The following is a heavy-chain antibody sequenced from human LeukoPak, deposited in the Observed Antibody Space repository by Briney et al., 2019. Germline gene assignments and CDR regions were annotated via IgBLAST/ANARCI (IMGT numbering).Heavy chain of an antibody. J-gene: IGHJ3*02. CDR3: ARERGITIFGVVTHDAFDI. Sequence: GGFLRLSCAAPGFTFGSYAMHWVRQAPGKGLEWVAVISYDGSNKYYADSVKGRFTISRDNSKNTLYLQMNSLRAEDTAVYHCARERGITIFGVVTHDAFDIWGQGTMVTVSS. CDR1: GFTFGSYA. D-gene: IGHD3-3*01. CDR2: ISYDGSNK. V-gene: IGHV3-30-3*01.